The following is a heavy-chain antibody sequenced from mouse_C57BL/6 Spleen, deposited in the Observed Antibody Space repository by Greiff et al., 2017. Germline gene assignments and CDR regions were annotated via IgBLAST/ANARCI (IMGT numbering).Heavy chain of an antibody. CDR2: TWWNDDK. Sequence: QVTLKVSGPGILQPSQTLSLTCSFSGFSLSTSNMGIGWIRQPSGKGIEWLEHTWWNDDKYYNPSLKSRLTISKDTSNNQVFSKITSVDTAVTATYYCAQNDDYDKSYYAMDYWGQGTSVTVSS. V-gene: IGHV8-5*01. J-gene: IGHJ4*01. CDR1: GFSLSTSNMG. CDR3: AQNDDYDKSYYAMDY. D-gene: IGHD2-4*01.